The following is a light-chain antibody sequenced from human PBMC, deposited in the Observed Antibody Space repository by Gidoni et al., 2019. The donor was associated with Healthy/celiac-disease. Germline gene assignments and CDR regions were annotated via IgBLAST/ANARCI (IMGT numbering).Light chain of an antibody. CDR2: GNS. CDR3: QSYDSSLIANVV. Sequence: QSVLTQPPSVSGAPGQRVPISCTGSSSNIGAGYDVHWYQQLPGTAPKLLIYGNSNRPSGVPDRFSGSKSGTSASLAITGLQAEDEADYYCQSYDSSLIANVVFGGGTKLTVL. J-gene: IGLJ2*01. V-gene: IGLV1-40*01. CDR1: SSNIGAGYD.